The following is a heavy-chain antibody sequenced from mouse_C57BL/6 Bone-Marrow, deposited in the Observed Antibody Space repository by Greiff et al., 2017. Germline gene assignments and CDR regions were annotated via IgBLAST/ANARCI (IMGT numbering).Heavy chain of an antibody. CDR3: TPTGDWFAY. Sequence: EVQLQQSGAELVRPGASVKLSCTASGFNIKDDYMHWVKQRPEQGLEWIGWIDPENGDTEYASKFQGKATITADTSSNTAYLQLSSLTSEDTAVYYCTPTGDWFAYWGQGTLGTGSA. J-gene: IGHJ3*01. V-gene: IGHV14-4*01. CDR1: GFNIKDDY. CDR2: IDPENGDT.